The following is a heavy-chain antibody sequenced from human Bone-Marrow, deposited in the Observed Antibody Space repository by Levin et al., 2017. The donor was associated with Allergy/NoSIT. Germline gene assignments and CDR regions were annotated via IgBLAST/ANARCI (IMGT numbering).Heavy chain of an antibody. CDR3: ARTPLTGNYGDWFDP. D-gene: IGHD3-9*01. J-gene: IGHJ5*02. Sequence: SETLSLTCAVYGGSFNNYYWAWIRQPPGKGLEWIGEISPSGSTNYNPSLKSRVTMSLDTSKNHFSLILTSVTAADSAVYYCARTPLTGNYGDWFDPWGQGTQVIVSS. V-gene: IGHV4-34*01. CDR1: GGSFNNYY. CDR2: ISPSGST.